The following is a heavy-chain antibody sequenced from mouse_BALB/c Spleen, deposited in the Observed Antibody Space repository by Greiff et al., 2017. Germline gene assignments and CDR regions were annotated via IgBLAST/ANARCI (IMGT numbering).Heavy chain of an antibody. CDR1: GFAFSSSW. J-gene: IGHJ3*01. CDR3: ARPHYYGSSSFAY. V-gene: IGHV1-82*01. CDR2: IYPGDGDT. D-gene: IGHD1-1*01. Sequence: VQLQQSGPELVKPGASVKISCKASGFAFSSSWMNWVKQRPGQGLEWIGRIYPGDGDTNYNGKFKGKATLTADKSSSTAYMQLSSLTSVDSAVYFCARPHYYGSSSFAYWGQGTMVTVSA.